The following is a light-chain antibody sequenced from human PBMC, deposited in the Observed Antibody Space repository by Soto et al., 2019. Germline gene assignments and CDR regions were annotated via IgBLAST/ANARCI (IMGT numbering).Light chain of an antibody. V-gene: IGKV3-20*01. Sequence: EVVVTKSAPALSVSPGERATLSCRASQSVSNNYLAWYQQKPGQAPRLLIYGASNRATGTPDRFSGSGSGTDFTLTISRLEPEDFAVYYCQQYGSSGTFGQGTKVDIK. CDR3: QQYGSSGT. J-gene: IGKJ1*01. CDR1: QSVSNNY. CDR2: GAS.